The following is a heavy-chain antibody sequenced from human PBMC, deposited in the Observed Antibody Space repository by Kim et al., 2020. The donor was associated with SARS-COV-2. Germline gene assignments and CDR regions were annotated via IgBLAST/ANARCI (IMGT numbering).Heavy chain of an antibody. CDR3: ARDLTDILTGYYTWYYYYGMDV. CDR2: INAGNGNT. D-gene: IGHD3-9*01. Sequence: ASVKVSCKASGYTFTSYAMHWVRQAPGQRLEWMGWINAGNGNTKYSQKFQGRVTITRDTSASTAYMELSSLRSEDTAVYYCARDLTDILTGYYTWYYYYGMDVWGQGTTVTVSS. J-gene: IGHJ6*02. CDR1: GYTFTSYA. V-gene: IGHV1-3*01.